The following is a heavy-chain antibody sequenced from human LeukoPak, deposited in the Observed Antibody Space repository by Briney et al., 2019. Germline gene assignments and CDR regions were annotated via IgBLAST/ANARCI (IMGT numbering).Heavy chain of an antibody. CDR1: GFMVRSFE. CDR3: ALLAVASDFDY. J-gene: IGHJ4*02. Sequence: GASLRLSCAASGFMVRSFEMYWVRQAPGKGLECVAYISSGASTMYYADSVKGRFTISRDDAKNSLFLQMNSLRAEDTAIYYCALLAVASDFDYWGQGTLVTVSS. D-gene: IGHD6-19*01. V-gene: IGHV3-48*03. CDR2: ISSGASTM.